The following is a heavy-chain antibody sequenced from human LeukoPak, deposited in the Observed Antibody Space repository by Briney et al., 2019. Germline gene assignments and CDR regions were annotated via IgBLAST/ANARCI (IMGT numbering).Heavy chain of an antibody. J-gene: IGHJ5*02. CDR1: GGSISSSSYY. Sequence: SETLSLTCTVSGGSISSSSYYWSWIRQPPGKGLEWIGYIYYSGSTNYNPSLKSRVTISVDTSKNQFSLKLSSVTAADTAVYYCAREQKIAVAGSRRYNWFDPWGQGTLVTVSS. CDR3: AREQKIAVAGSRRYNWFDP. D-gene: IGHD6-19*01. V-gene: IGHV4-61*01. CDR2: IYYSGST.